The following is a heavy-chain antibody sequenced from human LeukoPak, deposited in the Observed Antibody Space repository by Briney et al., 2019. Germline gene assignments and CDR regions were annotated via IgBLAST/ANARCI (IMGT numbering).Heavy chain of an antibody. CDR3: ARLRDRLLFDY. D-gene: IGHD2-21*01. V-gene: IGHV4-59*08. CDR1: GGSISSYY. CDR2: IYYSGST. Sequence: SETLSLTCTVSGGSISSYYWSWIRQPPGKGLEWIGYIYYSGSTNYNPSLKSRVTISVDTSKNQFSLELTSVTAADTAFYYCARLRDRLLFDYWGQGTLVTVSS. J-gene: IGHJ4*02.